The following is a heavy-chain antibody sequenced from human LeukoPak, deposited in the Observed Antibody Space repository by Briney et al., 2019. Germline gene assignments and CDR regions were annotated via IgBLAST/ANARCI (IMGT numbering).Heavy chain of an antibody. V-gene: IGHV3-30*04. CDR3: ARGPRGTIFGVVTLYYFDY. J-gene: IGHJ4*02. CDR1: GFTFSSYA. CDR2: ISYDGSNK. Sequence: QPGRSLRLPCAASGFTFSSYAMHWVRQAPGKGLEWVAVISYDGSNKYYADSVKGRFTISRDNSKNTLYLQMNSLRAEDTAVYYCARGPRGTIFGVVTLYYFDYWGQGTLVTVSS. D-gene: IGHD3-3*01.